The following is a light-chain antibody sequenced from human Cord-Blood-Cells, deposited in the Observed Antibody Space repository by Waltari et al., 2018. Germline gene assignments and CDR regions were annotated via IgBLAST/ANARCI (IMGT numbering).Light chain of an antibody. Sequence: QSVLTQPPSVSGAPGQRVTIPCTGSSSNIGAGYDVLWYQQLPGTAPKLLIYGNSNRPSGVPDRFSGSKSGTSASLAITGLQAEDEADYYCQSYDSSLSGYVVFGGGTKLTVL. CDR3: QSYDSSLSGYVV. CDR2: GNS. V-gene: IGLV1-40*01. J-gene: IGLJ2*01. CDR1: SSNIGAGYD.